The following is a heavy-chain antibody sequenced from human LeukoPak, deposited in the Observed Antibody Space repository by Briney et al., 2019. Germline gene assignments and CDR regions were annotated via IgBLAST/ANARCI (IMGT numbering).Heavy chain of an antibody. D-gene: IGHD3-9*01. Sequence: QTGGSLRLSCAASGFTFSSYGMHWVRQAPGKGLEWVAVISYDGSNKYYADSVKGRFTISRDNSKNTLYLQMNSLRAEDTAVYYCAKDWVSGPLSRDILTGYYGLGDYWGQGALVTVSS. CDR2: ISYDGSNK. V-gene: IGHV3-30*18. J-gene: IGHJ4*02. CDR1: GFTFSSYG. CDR3: AKDWVSGPLSRDILTGYYGLGDY.